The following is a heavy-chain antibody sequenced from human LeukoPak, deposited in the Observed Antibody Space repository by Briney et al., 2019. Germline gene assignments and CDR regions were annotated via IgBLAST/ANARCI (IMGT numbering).Heavy chain of an antibody. D-gene: IGHD3-10*01. Sequence: GGSLRLSFAASGFTFSNYGMGWVRQAPGKGLEWVSSISSSSSYIYYADSVKGRFTISRDNAKNSLYLQMNSLRAEDTAVYYCVVGYGSGSYNYWGQGTLVTVSS. CDR1: GFTFSNYG. CDR3: VVGYGSGSYNY. V-gene: IGHV3-21*01. CDR2: ISSSSSYI. J-gene: IGHJ4*02.